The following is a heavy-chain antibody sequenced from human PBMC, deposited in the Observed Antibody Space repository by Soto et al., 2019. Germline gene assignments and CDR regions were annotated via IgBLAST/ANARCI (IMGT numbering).Heavy chain of an antibody. CDR1: GGSFSGYY. Sequence: QVQLQQWGAGLLKPSETLSLTCAVYGGSFSGYYWSWIRQPPGKGLEWIGEINHSGSTNYNPSLKSRVTISVDTSKNQFSLKLSSVTAADTAAYYCARGRRGVLRFLEWLLSSWFDPWGQGTLVTVSS. D-gene: IGHD3-3*01. V-gene: IGHV4-34*01. CDR2: INHSGST. J-gene: IGHJ5*02. CDR3: ARGRRGVLRFLEWLLSSWFDP.